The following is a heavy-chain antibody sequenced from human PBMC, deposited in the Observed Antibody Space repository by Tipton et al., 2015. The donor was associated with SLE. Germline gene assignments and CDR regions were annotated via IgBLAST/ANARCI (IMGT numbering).Heavy chain of an antibody. D-gene: IGHD3-22*01. CDR1: GGSFSGYY. CDR2: INHSGST. CDR3: ARSTPPYYYDSSGNAFDI. Sequence: TLSLTCAVYGGSFSGYYWSWIRQPPGKGLEWIGEINHSGSTNYNPSLKSRVTISVDTSKNQFSLKLSSVTAADTAVYYCARSTPPYYYDSSGNAFDIWGQGTMVTVSS. V-gene: IGHV4-34*01. J-gene: IGHJ3*02.